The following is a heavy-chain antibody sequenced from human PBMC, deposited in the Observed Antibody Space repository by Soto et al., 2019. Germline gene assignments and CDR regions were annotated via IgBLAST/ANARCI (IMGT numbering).Heavy chain of an antibody. J-gene: IGHJ5*02. CDR1: GGTFSSYA. Sequence: ASVKVSCKASGGTFSSYAISWVRQAPGQGLEWMGGIIPIFGTANYAQKFQGRVTITADESTSTAYMELSSLRSEDTAVYYCARVPSGVVPAATLTPWFDPWGQGTLVTVSS. CDR3: ARVPSGVVPAATLTPWFDP. D-gene: IGHD2-2*01. V-gene: IGHV1-69*13. CDR2: IIPIFGTA.